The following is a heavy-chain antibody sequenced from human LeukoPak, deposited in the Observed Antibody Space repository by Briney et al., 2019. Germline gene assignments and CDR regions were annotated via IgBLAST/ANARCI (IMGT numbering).Heavy chain of an antibody. Sequence: ASLKVSCTASGYTFTSSDINWVRQATGQGLEWMGWLNPNSGNTGYAQKFQGRVTMTRNTSISTAYMELSSLRSEDTAVYYCARPYYDFWSGTLYYFDYWGQGTLVTVSS. J-gene: IGHJ4*02. CDR3: ARPYYDFWSGTLYYFDY. V-gene: IGHV1-8*01. D-gene: IGHD3-3*01. CDR1: GYTFTSSD. CDR2: LNPNSGNT.